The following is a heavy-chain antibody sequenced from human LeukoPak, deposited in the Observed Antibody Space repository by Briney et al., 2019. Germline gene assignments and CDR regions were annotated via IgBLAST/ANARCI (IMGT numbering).Heavy chain of an antibody. J-gene: IGHJ5*02. Sequence: PGGSLRLSCAASGFTFSNYGMHWVRQAPGKGLEWVAVISYDGSNKYYADSVKGRFTISRDNSKNTLYLQMNSLRAEDTAVYYCAKGPPGYSYGTQGGRFDPWGQGTLVTVSS. CDR2: ISYDGSNK. CDR3: AKGPPGYSYGTQGGRFDP. CDR1: GFTFSNYG. D-gene: IGHD5-18*01. V-gene: IGHV3-30*18.